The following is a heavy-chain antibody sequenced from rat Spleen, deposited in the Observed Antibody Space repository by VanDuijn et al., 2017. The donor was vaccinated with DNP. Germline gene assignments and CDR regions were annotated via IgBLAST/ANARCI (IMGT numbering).Heavy chain of an antibody. CDR1: GFSVTGYH. Sequence: QVQLKESGPGLVQPSQTLSLTCTVSGFSVTGYHVQWVRQRPGKGLEWMGVIWSNGGTAYNSALKSRMSFSKATSKSQVFLKLNSLQTEDTATYYCARDLIIRDTTSAMDAWGQGTSVTVSS. CDR2: IWSNGGT. D-gene: IGHD4-3*01. V-gene: IGHV2-32*01. J-gene: IGHJ4*01. CDR3: ARDLIIRDTTSAMDA.